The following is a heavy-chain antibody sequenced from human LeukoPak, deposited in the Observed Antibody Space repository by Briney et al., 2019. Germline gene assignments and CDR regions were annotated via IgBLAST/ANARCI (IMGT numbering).Heavy chain of an antibody. J-gene: IGHJ4*02. Sequence: SETLSLTCTVSGGSISSGGHYWSWIRQHPGKGLEWIGYIYYSGSTYYNPSLKSRVTRSVDTSKNQFSLKLSSVTAADTAVYYCARGGYSYGYVLGRVEYYFDYWGQGTLVTASS. CDR2: IYYSGST. CDR3: ARGGYSYGYVLGRVEYYFDY. V-gene: IGHV4-31*03. CDR1: GGSISSGGHY. D-gene: IGHD5-18*01.